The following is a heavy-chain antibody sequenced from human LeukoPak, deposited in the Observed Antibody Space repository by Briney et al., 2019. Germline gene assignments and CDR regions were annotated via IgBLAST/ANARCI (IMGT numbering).Heavy chain of an antibody. CDR2: IYYSGTT. CDR1: GGSLRSYY. CDR3: ARQEGLLAY. Sequence: SETLSLTCTVSGGSLRSYYWSWIRQPPGKGLEWIGHIYYSGTTNYNPSLESRVTISLDTSKNQFSLKLSAVTAADTAVYYCARQEGLLAYWGQGTLVTVSS. D-gene: IGHD2/OR15-2a*01. J-gene: IGHJ4*02. V-gene: IGHV4-59*08.